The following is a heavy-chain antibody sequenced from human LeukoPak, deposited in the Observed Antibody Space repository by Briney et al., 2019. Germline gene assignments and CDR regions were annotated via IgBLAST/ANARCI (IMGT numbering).Heavy chain of an antibody. Sequence: SETLSLTCTVSGGSISSYYWNWIRQAPGKGLEWIGFIYSSGSTNYNPSLKSRVTMSVDTSKNQFSLKLRSVTDAETAVYHCARGGSSTWRIGYYFDFWGQGTLVTVS. CDR2: IYSSGST. CDR3: ARGGSSTWRIGYYFDF. CDR1: GGSISSYY. V-gene: IGHV4-59*01. D-gene: IGHD6-13*01. J-gene: IGHJ4*02.